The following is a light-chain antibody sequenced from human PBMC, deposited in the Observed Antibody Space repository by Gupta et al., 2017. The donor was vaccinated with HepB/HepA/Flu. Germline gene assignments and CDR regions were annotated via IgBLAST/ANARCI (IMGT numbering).Light chain of an antibody. V-gene: IGKV3-15*01. CDR2: SAS. CDR3: QQHNIWPPVT. CDR1: QSIASN. Sequence: EIVMTQSPATVSVSPGERVTLSCRASQSIASNLAWYQQRPGQAPRLLIYSASTRAAGIPARFSGSGCGTEFTPTSSSLQSEDFVFYYCQQHNIWPPVTFGRGTKVAIK. J-gene: IGKJ4*01.